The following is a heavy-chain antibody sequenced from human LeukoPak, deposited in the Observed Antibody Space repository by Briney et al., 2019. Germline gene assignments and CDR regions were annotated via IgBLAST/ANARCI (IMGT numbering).Heavy chain of an antibody. V-gene: IGHV3-7*01. CDR1: GFTFSSYW. CDR2: IKQDGSEE. D-gene: IGHD2-15*01. J-gene: IGHJ4*02. CDR3: ASVPSCSGGSCYWYYFDY. Sequence: GGSLTLSCAASGFTFSSYWMSWVRQAPGKGLEWVANIKQDGSEEYYVDSVKGRFTISRDNAKNSLYLQMNSLRAEDTAVYYCASVPSCSGGSCYWYYFDYWGQGTLVTVSS.